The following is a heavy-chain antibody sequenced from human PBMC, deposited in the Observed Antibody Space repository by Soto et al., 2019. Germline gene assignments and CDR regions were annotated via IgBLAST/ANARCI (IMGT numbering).Heavy chain of an antibody. CDR1: GFTFSDYY. CDR2: ISSSGSTV. D-gene: IGHD3-22*01. CDR3: ARDWGFFDSSGYYPFYFDY. V-gene: IGHV3-11*01. Sequence: PVGSLRLSCAASGFTFSDYYINWIRQAPGKGLEWVSYISSSGSTVDYADSVKGRFTISRDNAKNSLYLQMNSLRAEDTAVYYCARDWGFFDSSGYYPFYFDYWGQGVPVTVSS. J-gene: IGHJ4*02.